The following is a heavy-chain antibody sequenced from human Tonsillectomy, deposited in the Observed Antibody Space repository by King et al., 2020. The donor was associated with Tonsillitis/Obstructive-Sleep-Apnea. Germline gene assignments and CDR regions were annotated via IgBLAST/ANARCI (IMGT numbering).Heavy chain of an antibody. CDR1: GFTFSSYA. Sequence: EVQLVESGGGLVQPGGSLRLSCAASGFTFSSYAMSWVRQAPGKGLEWVSGISGSGGSTDYADSVKGRFSISRDNSKNTLYLQMNSLRAEDTAVDYCAKGGSSSGYLGDAFDIWGQGTMVTVSS. CDR2: ISGSGGST. V-gene: IGHV3-23*04. CDR3: AKGGSSSGYLGDAFDI. J-gene: IGHJ3*02. D-gene: IGHD3-22*01.